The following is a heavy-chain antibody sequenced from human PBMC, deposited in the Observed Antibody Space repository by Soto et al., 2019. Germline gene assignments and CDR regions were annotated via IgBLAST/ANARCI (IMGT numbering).Heavy chain of an antibody. CDR3: AKEGYSGSYQGDFDY. CDR1: GFTFSSYG. V-gene: IGHV3-30*18. D-gene: IGHD1-26*01. J-gene: IGHJ4*02. Sequence: QVQLVESVGGVVQPGRSLRLSCAASGFTFSSYGMHWVRQAPGKGLEWVAVISYDGSNKYYADSVKGRFTISRDNSKNTLYLQMNSLRAEDTAVYYCAKEGYSGSYQGDFDYWGQGTLVTVSS. CDR2: ISYDGSNK.